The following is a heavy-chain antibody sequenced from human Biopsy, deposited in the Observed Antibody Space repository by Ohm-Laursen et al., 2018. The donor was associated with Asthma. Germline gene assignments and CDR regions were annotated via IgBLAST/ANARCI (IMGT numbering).Heavy chain of an antibody. CDR2: INSVFGTT. CDR1: GGTFNTYV. J-gene: IGHJ4*02. CDR3: ARKAGSCISRTCYSLDF. V-gene: IGHV1-69*01. D-gene: IGHD2-2*01. Sequence: SSVKVSCMSLGGTFNTYVIGWVRQAPGQGLEWMGGINSVFGTTTYPQKFQDRVTITADDSTSTVCMELSSLRSEDTAVYYCARKAGSCISRTCYSLDFWGQGTLVTVSS.